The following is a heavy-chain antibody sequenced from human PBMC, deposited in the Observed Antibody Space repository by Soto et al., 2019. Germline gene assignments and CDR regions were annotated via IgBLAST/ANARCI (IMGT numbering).Heavy chain of an antibody. D-gene: IGHD3-22*01. CDR2: IRSKAYGGTT. CDR1: GLTLGDYA. CDR3: TKVRADYYDGSGPNY. J-gene: IGHJ4*02. V-gene: IGHV3-49*03. Sequence: PGGSLKLACTASGLTLGDYAMSCFRQAPGKGLECVGFIRSKAYGGTTEYAASVKGRFTISRDDSKSIAYLQMNSLKTEDTAVYYCTKVRADYYDGSGPNYWGQGT.